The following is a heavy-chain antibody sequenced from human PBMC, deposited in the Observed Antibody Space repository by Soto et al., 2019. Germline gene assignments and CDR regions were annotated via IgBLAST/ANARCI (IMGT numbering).Heavy chain of an antibody. J-gene: IGHJ3*02. CDR2: IYYGGST. CDR3: ARQNGSGRSAFDI. CDR1: GGSISGSSYY. Sequence: SETLSLTCTVSGGSISGSSYYWGCIRQPPGKGLEWIGSIYYGGSTYYNPSLKSRVTISVDTSKDQFSLKLSSVTAADTAVYYCARQNGSGRSAFDIWGQGTMVTV. D-gene: IGHD3-10*01. V-gene: IGHV4-39*01.